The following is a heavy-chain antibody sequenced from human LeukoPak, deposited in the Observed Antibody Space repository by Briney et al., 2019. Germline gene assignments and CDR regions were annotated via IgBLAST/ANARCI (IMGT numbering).Heavy chain of an antibody. V-gene: IGHV4-61*02. CDR1: GGSISSGSYY. D-gene: IGHD3-22*01. Sequence: SETLSLTCTVSGGSISSGSYYWSWIRRPAGKGLEWIGRIYTSGSTNYNPSLKSRVTISVDTSKNQFSLKLSSVTAADTAVYYCARELYYYDSSMFDYWGQGTLVTVSS. J-gene: IGHJ4*02. CDR3: ARELYYYDSSMFDY. CDR2: IYTSGST.